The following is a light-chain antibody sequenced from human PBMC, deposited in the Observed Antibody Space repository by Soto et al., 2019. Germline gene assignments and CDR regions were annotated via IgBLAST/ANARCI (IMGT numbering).Light chain of an antibody. Sequence: EIVMTQSPATLSVSPGERATLSCRASQSVSSNLAWYQQKPGQAPRLLIYGASTRATGIPARFSGSGSGTEFTLTLSSLQSEDFAVYYCQQYKNWPSWTFGPGTKVELK. V-gene: IGKV3-15*01. CDR2: GAS. CDR1: QSVSSN. J-gene: IGKJ1*01. CDR3: QQYKNWPSWT.